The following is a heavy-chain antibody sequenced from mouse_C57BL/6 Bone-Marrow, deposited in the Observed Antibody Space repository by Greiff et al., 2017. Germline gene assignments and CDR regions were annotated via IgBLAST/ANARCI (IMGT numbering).Heavy chain of an antibody. V-gene: IGHV1-82*01. D-gene: IGHD2-3*01. CDR3: ARWLLNFDY. CDR2: IYPGDGDT. CDR1: GYAFSSSW. J-gene: IGHJ2*01. Sequence: VMLVESGPELVKPGASVKISCKASGYAFSSSWMNWVKQRPGKGLEWIGRIYPGDGDTNYNGKFKGKATLTADKSSSTAYMQLSSLTSEDSAVYFCARWLLNFDYWGQGTTLTVSS.